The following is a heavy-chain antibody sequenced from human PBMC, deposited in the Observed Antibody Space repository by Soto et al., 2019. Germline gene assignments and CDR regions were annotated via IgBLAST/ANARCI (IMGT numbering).Heavy chain of an antibody. CDR2: IYYSGST. D-gene: IGHD1-26*01. V-gene: IGHV4-39*01. Sequence: SETLSLTCTVSGGSISSSSYYWGWIRQPPGKGLEWIGSIYYSGSTYYNPSLKSRVTISVDTSKNQFSLKLSSVTAADTAVYYCARHQRGGGLLPFDYWGQGTLVTVSS. J-gene: IGHJ4*02. CDR3: ARHQRGGGLLPFDY. CDR1: GGSISSSSYY.